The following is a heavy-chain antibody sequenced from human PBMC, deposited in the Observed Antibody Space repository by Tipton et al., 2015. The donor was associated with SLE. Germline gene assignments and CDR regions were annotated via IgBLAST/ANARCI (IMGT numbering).Heavy chain of an antibody. V-gene: IGHV3-20*04. CDR3: ARSYFYDSNIFDS. CDR2: ILWNDNT. J-gene: IGHJ4*02. D-gene: IGHD3-22*01. CDR1: GFIFSDYY. Sequence: SLRLSCAASGFIFSDYYMSWFREAPGKGLEWVSGILWNDNTNYADSVKGRFTISRDKAKNSLYLQMDSLRAEDTALYYCARSYFYDSNIFDSWGQGTLVTVSS.